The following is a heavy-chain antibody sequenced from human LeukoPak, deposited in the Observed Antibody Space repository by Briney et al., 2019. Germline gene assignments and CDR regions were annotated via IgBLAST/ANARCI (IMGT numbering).Heavy chain of an antibody. J-gene: IGHJ6*03. Sequence: PGGSLRLSCAASGFTFSSYWMHWVRQAPGKGLVWVSRINTDGSSTSYADSVKGRFTISRDNAKNSLYLQMNSLRAEDTAVYYCATEQQSYYYYMDVWGKGTTVTVSS. V-gene: IGHV3-74*01. CDR3: ATEQQSYYYYMDV. CDR1: GFTFSSYW. CDR2: INTDGSST. D-gene: IGHD6-13*01.